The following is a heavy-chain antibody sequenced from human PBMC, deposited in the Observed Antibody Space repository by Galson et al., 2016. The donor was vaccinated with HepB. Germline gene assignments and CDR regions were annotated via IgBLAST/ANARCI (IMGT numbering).Heavy chain of an antibody. V-gene: IGHV3-48*04. CDR3: ARGDGTNWDLDY. CDR2: ISGSSDKI. J-gene: IGHJ4*02. D-gene: IGHD7-27*01. Sequence: SLRLSCAASGFAFSSHSMNWVRQAPGKGLEWLAYISGSSDKIYYGDSVKGRFTISRDNARNLLFLQMDGLRAEDTAVYFCARGDGTNWDLDYWGQGTLVTVSS. CDR1: GFAFSSHS.